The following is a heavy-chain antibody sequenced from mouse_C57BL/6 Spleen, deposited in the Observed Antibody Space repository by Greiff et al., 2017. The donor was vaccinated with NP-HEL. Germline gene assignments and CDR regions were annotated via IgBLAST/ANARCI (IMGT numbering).Heavy chain of an antibody. V-gene: IGHV1-74*01. Sequence: QVQLQQPGAELVKPGASVKMSCKASGYTFTSYWITWVKQRPGQGLEWIGRIHPSDSDTNYNQKFKGKATLTVDKSSSTAYMQLSSLTSEDSAVYYCAIEGIYYYGEFAYWGQGTLVTVSA. CDR2: IHPSDSDT. CDR3: AIEGIYYYGEFAY. D-gene: IGHD1-1*01. CDR1: GYTFTSYW. J-gene: IGHJ3*01.